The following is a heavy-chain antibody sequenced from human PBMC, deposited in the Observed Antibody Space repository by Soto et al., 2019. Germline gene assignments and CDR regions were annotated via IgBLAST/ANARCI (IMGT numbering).Heavy chain of an antibody. CDR2: ISGSAGST. CDR3: AKESVLEWLLRLSYFDY. CDR1: GFTFSSYA. Sequence: VQLLESGGGLVQPGGSLRLSCAASGFTFSSYAMGWVRQAPGKGLEWVSTISGSAGSTYYADSVKGRFTISRDNSKNTLYLQMNSLRAEDTAVYYCAKESVLEWLLRLSYFDYWGQGTLVSVSS. J-gene: IGHJ4*02. D-gene: IGHD3-3*01. V-gene: IGHV3-23*01.